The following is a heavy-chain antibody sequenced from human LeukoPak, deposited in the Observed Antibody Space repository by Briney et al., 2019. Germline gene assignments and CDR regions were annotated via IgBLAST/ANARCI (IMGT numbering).Heavy chain of an antibody. CDR2: ISGSGGST. J-gene: IGHJ4*02. V-gene: IGHV3-23*01. Sequence: GGSLRLSCAASGFTFSSYGMSWVRQAPGKGLEWVSAISGSGGSTYYADSVKGRFTISRDNSKNTLYLQMNSLRAEDTAVYYCAKVLGRGSGYIYWGQGTLVTVSS. D-gene: IGHD3-22*01. CDR3: AKVLGRGSGYIY. CDR1: GFTFSSYG.